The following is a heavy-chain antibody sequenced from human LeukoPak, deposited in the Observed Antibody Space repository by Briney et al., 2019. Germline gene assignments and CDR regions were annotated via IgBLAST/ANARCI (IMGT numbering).Heavy chain of an antibody. Sequence: SGTLSLTCAVSGGSISSSNWWSWVRQPPGKGLVWIGEIYHSGSTNYNPSLKSRVTISVDKSKNQFSLKLSSVTAADTAVYYCARDKVISGWTYYFDYWGQGTLVTVSS. CDR2: IYHSGST. V-gene: IGHV4-4*02. CDR3: ARDKVISGWTYYFDY. CDR1: GGSISSSNW. D-gene: IGHD6-19*01. J-gene: IGHJ4*02.